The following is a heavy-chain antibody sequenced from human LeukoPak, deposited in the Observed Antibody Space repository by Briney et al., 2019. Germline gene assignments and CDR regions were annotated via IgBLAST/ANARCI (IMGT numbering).Heavy chain of an antibody. D-gene: IGHD5-24*01. CDR1: GFTFSSYG. J-gene: IGHJ3*02. CDR2: ISGSGGST. V-gene: IGHV3-23*01. Sequence: GGTLRLSCAASGFTFSSYGMSWVRQAPGKGLEWVSAISGSGGSTYYADSVKGRFTISRDNSKNTLYLQMNSLRAEDTAVYYCARDRDVAFDIWGQGTMVTVSS. CDR3: ARDRDVAFDI.